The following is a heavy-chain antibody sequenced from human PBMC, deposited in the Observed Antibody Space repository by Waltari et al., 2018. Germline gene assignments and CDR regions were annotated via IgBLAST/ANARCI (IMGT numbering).Heavy chain of an antibody. J-gene: IGHJ4*02. CDR3: AIPAVGATTDY. V-gene: IGHV3-23*01. Sequence: EVQLLESGGGLVQPGGSLRLSCAASGFTFSSYAMSWVRQAPGKGLEWVSAISGSGGSTYYADSVKGRFTISRDNPKNTLYLQMNSRRAEDTAVYYWAIPAVGATTDYWGQGTLVTVSS. CDR1: GFTFSSYA. CDR2: ISGSGGST. D-gene: IGHD1-26*01.